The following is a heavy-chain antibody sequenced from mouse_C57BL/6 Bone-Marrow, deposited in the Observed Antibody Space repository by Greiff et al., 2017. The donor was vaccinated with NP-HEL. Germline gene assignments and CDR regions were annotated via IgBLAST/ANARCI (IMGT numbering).Heavy chain of an antibody. CDR3: ARGYSQGAMDY. Sequence: DVQLVESGGGLVKPGGSLKLSCAASGFTFSSYAMSWVRQTPEKRLEWVATISDGGSYTYYPDNVKGRFTISRDNAKNNLYLQMSHLKSEDTAMYYCARGYSQGAMDYWGQGTSVTVSS. D-gene: IGHD2-12*01. J-gene: IGHJ4*01. CDR1: GFTFSSYA. V-gene: IGHV5-4*01. CDR2: ISDGGSYT.